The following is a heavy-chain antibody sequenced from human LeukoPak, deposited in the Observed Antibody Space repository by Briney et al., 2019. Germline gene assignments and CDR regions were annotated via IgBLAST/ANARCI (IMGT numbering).Heavy chain of an antibody. CDR3: ARDAANRGVFDY. CDR1: GLSLSSNSAA. D-gene: IGHD2-8*02. V-gene: IGHV6-1*01. J-gene: IGHJ4*02. Sequence: SQTLSLTCALSGLSLSSNSAAWHWLRQSPSRARECLERTYYRSNLYNYYAVSVKSPITINPNTSKNQFSLQLTSVTPEDTGVYYCARDAANRGVFDYWGQGTLVTVSS. CDR2: TYYRSNLYN.